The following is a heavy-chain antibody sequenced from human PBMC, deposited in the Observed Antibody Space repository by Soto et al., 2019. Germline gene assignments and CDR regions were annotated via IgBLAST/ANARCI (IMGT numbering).Heavy chain of an antibody. V-gene: IGHV3-33*01. D-gene: IGHD3-22*01. J-gene: IGHJ4*02. CDR3: ARESPYYYDSSGSLDY. CDR1: GFTFSSYG. CDR2: IWYDGSNK. Sequence: GGSLRLSCAASGFTFSSYGMHWVRQAPGKGLEWVAVIWYDGSNKYYADSVKGRFTISRDNSKNTLYLQMNSLRAEDTAVYYCARESPYYYDSSGSLDYWGQGTLVTVSS.